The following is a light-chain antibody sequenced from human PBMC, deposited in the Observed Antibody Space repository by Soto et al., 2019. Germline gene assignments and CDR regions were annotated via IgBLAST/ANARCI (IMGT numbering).Light chain of an antibody. Sequence: QSALTQPASVSGSPGQSITISCTGTSSDVGGYNYVSWYQQHPGKVPKLIIYDVSNRPSGVSNRFSGSKSGNTASLTISGLQTEDEADDYCSSYASSSTLGVVFGGGTKVTVL. CDR2: DVS. CDR1: SSDVGGYNY. J-gene: IGLJ2*01. V-gene: IGLV2-14*03. CDR3: SSYASSSTLGVV.